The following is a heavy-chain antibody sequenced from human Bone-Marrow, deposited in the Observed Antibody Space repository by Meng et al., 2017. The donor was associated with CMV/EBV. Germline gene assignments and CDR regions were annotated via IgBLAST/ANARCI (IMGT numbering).Heavy chain of an antibody. CDR1: GYSFTSYW. CDR3: ARDKQLARYYYYGMDV. V-gene: IGHV5-51*01. Sequence: GESLKISCKGSGYSFTSYWIGWVRQMPGKGLEWMGIIYPGDSDTRYSPSFQGQVTISADKSISTAYLQWSSLKASDTAMYYCARDKQLARYYYYGMDVWGQGTTVTVSS. D-gene: IGHD6-6*01. CDR2: IYPGDSDT. J-gene: IGHJ6*02.